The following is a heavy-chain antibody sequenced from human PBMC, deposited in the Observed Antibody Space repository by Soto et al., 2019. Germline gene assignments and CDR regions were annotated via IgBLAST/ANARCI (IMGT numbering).Heavy chain of an antibody. V-gene: IGHV1-18*01. CDR3: ARWRGLYSGHKEYYYYGLDV. D-gene: IGHD5-12*01. CDR1: GYTFTSYG. J-gene: IGHJ6*02. CDR2: ISAYNGNT. Sequence: ASVNVSCKASGYTFTSYGISWVRQAPGQGLEWMGWISAYNGNTNYAQKPQGRVTMTTDTSTSTAYMELRSLRSDDTAVYYCARWRGLYSGHKEYYYYGLDVWGQGTTVTVSS.